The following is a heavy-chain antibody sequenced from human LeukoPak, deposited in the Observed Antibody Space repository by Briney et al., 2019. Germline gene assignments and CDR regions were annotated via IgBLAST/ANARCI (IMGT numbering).Heavy chain of an antibody. D-gene: IGHD3-3*01. CDR1: GFTFGDYA. Sequence: KPGRSLRLSCTASGFTFGDYAMSWFRQAPGKGLEWVGFIRSKAYGGTTEYAASVKGRFTISRDDSKSIAYLQMNSLKTEDTAVYYCTRGHIGDDFWSGYYPYYFDYWGQGTLATVSS. V-gene: IGHV3-49*05. CDR3: TRGHIGDDFWSGYYPYYFDY. CDR2: IRSKAYGGTT. J-gene: IGHJ4*02.